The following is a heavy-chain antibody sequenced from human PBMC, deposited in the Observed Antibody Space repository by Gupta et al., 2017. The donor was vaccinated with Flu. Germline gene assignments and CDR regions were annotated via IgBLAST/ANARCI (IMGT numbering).Heavy chain of an antibody. D-gene: IGHD3-10*01. CDR1: AFPVSGDY. Sequence: EVRWVESGGALVQPAESLRLSCAASAFPVSGDYMTWVRQTPEKGLELVAFSYSGSATYYAASVEGRFTISRDSFKNLLYLQMDRLRVEDTGVYYCARSAAGFDYWGQGTLVTVSP. V-gene: IGHV3-53*01. CDR3: ARSAAGFDY. CDR2: SYSGSAT. J-gene: IGHJ4*02.